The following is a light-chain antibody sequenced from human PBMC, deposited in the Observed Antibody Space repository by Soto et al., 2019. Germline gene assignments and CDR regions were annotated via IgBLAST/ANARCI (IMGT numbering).Light chain of an antibody. CDR2: GNS. Sequence: QSVLTQPPSVSGAPGQRVTISCTGSSSNIGAGYDVHWYQQLPGTAPKLLIYGNSNRPSGVPDRFSGSKSGTSASLAITGLQAEDEAEDYCQSYDSSRSGYVFGAGTKLTVL. CDR1: SSNIGAGYD. V-gene: IGLV1-40*01. J-gene: IGLJ1*01. CDR3: QSYDSSRSGYV.